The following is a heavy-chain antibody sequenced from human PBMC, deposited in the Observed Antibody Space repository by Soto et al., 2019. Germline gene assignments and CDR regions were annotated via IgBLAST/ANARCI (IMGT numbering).Heavy chain of an antibody. D-gene: IGHD6-19*01. V-gene: IGHV1-69*12. CDR3: ARDLVSSGWYGCDY. CDR1: GGTFSSYA. Sequence: QVQLVQSGAEVKKPGSSVKVSCKASGGTFSSYAISWVRQAPGQGLEWMGGIIPIFGTANYAQKFQGRVTITADESTITAYMELSSLRSEDTAVYYCARDLVSSGWYGCDYWGQGTLVTVSS. CDR2: IIPIFGTA. J-gene: IGHJ4*02.